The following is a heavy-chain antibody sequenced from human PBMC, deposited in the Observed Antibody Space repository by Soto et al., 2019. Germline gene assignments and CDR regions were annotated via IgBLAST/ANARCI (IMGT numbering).Heavy chain of an antibody. V-gene: IGHV5-51*01. CDR3: ARQKSDNGVFGR. CDR1: GYSFIHYW. J-gene: IGHJ4*02. Sequence: GESLKISCNVSGYSFIHYWIAWVRQMPGKGLEWMGIIFPADSDTRYSPSFQGQVTFSVDKSITTAYLQWTSLKASDTAIYYCARQKSDNGVFGRWGQGTLVIFSS. D-gene: IGHD3-3*01. CDR2: IFPADSDT.